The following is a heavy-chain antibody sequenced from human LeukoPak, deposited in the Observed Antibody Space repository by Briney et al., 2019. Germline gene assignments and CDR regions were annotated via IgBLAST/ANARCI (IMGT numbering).Heavy chain of an antibody. Sequence: PGGSLRLSCAASGFTFSSYWMSWVRPAPGKGLEWVANIKQDGSEKYYVDSVKGRFTISRDNAKNSLYLQMNSLRAEDTAVYYCARGYCSGGSCYSIDYWGQGTLVTVSS. CDR2: IKQDGSEK. J-gene: IGHJ4*02. CDR3: ARGYCSGGSCYSIDY. D-gene: IGHD2-15*01. CDR1: GFTFSSYW. V-gene: IGHV3-7*01.